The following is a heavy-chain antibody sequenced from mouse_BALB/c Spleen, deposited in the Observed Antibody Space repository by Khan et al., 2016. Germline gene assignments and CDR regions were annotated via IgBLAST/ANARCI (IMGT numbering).Heavy chain of an antibody. CDR3: TRSKGWLLRGY. CDR1: GYTFTDYS. Sequence: QIQLVQSGPELKKPGETVKISCKASGYTFTDYSMHWVKQAPGKGLKWMGWINTETGEPTYADDFKGRFAFSLETSASTAYLQINNLKNDDTATYFGTRSKGWLLRGYWGQGTTLTVSS. J-gene: IGHJ2*01. V-gene: IGHV9-2-1*01. CDR2: INTETGEP. D-gene: IGHD2-3*01.